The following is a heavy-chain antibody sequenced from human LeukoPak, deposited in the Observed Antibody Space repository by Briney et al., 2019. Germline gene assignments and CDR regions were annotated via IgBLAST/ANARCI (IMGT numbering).Heavy chain of an antibody. D-gene: IGHD3-22*01. CDR3: AREDTMITQDAFDI. CDR2: ISSSSSYI. J-gene: IGHJ3*02. V-gene: IGHV3-21*01. CDR1: GFTFSSYS. Sequence: PGGSLRLSCAASGFTFSSYSMNWVRQAPGKGLEWVSSISSSSSYIYYADSVKGRFTISRDNAKNSLYLQMNSLRAEDTAVYYCAREDTMITQDAFDIWGQGTMVTVSS.